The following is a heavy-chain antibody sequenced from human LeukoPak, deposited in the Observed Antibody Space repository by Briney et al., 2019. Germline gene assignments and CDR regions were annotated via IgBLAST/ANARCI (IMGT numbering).Heavy chain of an antibody. J-gene: IGHJ4*02. D-gene: IGHD6-6*01. Sequence: SQTLSLTCAISGDSVSSNSAAWNWIRQSPSRDLEWLGRTYYRSKWYNDYAVSMKSRITIDPDTSKSQFSLQVHSVTPEDTAVYYCARGRDDFGSSLDYWGQGTLVTVSS. V-gene: IGHV6-1*01. CDR2: TYYRSKWYN. CDR1: GDSVSSNSAA. CDR3: ARGRDDFGSSLDY.